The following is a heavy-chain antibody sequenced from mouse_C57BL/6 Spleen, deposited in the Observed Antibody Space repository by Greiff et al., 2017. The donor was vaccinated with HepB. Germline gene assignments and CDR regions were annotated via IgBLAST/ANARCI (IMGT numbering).Heavy chain of an antibody. V-gene: IGHV1-50*01. CDR3: ARGFATVVAKNFDY. CDR1: GYTFTSYW. D-gene: IGHD1-1*01. CDR2: IDPSDSYT. J-gene: IGHJ2*01. Sequence: QVQLQQPGAELVKPGASVKLSCKASGYTFTSYWMQWVNQRPGQGLEWIGEIDPSDSYTNYNQKFKGKATLTVDTSSSTAYMQLSSLTSEDSAVYYCARGFATVVAKNFDYWGQGTTLTVSS.